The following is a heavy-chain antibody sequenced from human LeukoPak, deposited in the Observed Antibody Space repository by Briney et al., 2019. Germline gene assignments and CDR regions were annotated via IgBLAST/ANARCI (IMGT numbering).Heavy chain of an antibody. D-gene: IGHD2-2*01. CDR3: ARGKVVPAARASKQYYFDY. CDR1: GGSISSYY. J-gene: IGHJ4*02. V-gene: IGHV4-59*01. Sequence: PSETLSLTCTVSGGSISSYYWSWIRQPPGKGLEYIGYIYYSGYTNYNPSLKSRVTISVDTSKNQFSLKLSSVTAADTAVYYCARGKVVPAARASKQYYFDYWGQGTLVTVSS. CDR2: IYYSGYT.